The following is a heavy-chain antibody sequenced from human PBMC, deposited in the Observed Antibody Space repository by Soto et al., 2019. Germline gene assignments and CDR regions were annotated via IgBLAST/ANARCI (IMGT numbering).Heavy chain of an antibody. CDR2: IYYSGST. Sequence: PSETLSLTCTVSGGSISSSSYYWGWIRQPPGKGLEWIGSIYYSGSTYYNPSLKSRVTISVDTSKNQFSLKLSSVTAADTAVYYCASSWIQLWYNWFDPWGQGTLATVSS. CDR1: GGSISSSSYY. J-gene: IGHJ5*02. V-gene: IGHV4-39*01. CDR3: ASSWIQLWYNWFDP. D-gene: IGHD5-18*01.